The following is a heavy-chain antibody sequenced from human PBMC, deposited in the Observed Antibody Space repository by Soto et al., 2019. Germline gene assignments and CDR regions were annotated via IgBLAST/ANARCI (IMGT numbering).Heavy chain of an antibody. CDR1: GDSIIGTYH. Sequence: SETLSLTCAVSGDSIIGTYHWAWIRQSPGRGLEWIASIYHTGTTYYTPSLESRVTISVDTSKNQFSLKLSSVTPTDTAVYYCARRSSSSLGSLFDPWGRGILVTVSS. CDR2: IYHTGTT. CDR3: ARRSSSSLGSLFDP. V-gene: IGHV4-38-2*01. J-gene: IGHJ5*02. D-gene: IGHD6-6*01.